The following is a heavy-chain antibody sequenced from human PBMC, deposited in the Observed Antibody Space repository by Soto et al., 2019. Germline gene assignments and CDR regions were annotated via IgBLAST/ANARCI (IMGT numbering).Heavy chain of an antibody. Sequence: GSLRLSCAASGFTFSSYAMSWVRQAPGKGLEWVLAISGSGGSTYYADSVKGRFTISRDNSKNTLYLQMNSLRAEDTAVYYCAKSRHLDCSSTSCYTYYYGMDVWGQGTTVTVSS. D-gene: IGHD2-2*02. CDR2: ISGSGGST. V-gene: IGHV3-23*01. J-gene: IGHJ6*02. CDR3: AKSRHLDCSSTSCYTYYYGMDV. CDR1: GFTFSSYA.